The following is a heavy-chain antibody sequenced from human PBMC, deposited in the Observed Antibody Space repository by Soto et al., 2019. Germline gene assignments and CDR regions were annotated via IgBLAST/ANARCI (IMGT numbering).Heavy chain of an antibody. D-gene: IGHD2-2*02. CDR2: ISCSGSAT. V-gene: IGHV3-23*01. CDR3: EKDIKGSEPSMKYTS. J-gene: IGHJ5*02. Sequence: EVQLLESGGSLVQPGGSLRLSCAASGFSFSTYAMGWVRQAPGKGLEWVAAISCSGSATYYADPVKSRFTISRDNSKETLYQQMNSLRAGDTGVYYCEKDIKGSEPSMKYTSWGEGSVVTASS. CDR1: GFSFSTYA.